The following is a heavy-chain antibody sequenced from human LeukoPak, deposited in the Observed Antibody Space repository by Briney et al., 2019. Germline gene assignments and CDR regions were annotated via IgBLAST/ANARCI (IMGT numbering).Heavy chain of an antibody. CDR3: ARAVTTSSYYFDY. CDR2: ISGYDGNT. D-gene: IGHD4-17*01. J-gene: IGHJ4*02. V-gene: IGHV1-18*01. Sequence: ASVKVSCKASGYTFTTYGVSWVRQAPGQGLEGMGWISGYDGNTNYAQKLRGRVTMTTDTSTSTAYMDLRSLRSDDTAPYYCARAVTTSSYYFDYWSQGTLVTVSS. CDR1: GYTFTTYG.